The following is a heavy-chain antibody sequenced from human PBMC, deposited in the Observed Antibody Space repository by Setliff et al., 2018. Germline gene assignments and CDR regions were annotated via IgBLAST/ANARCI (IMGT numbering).Heavy chain of an antibody. J-gene: IGHJ4*02. CDR1: GFTFSDYY. V-gene: IGHV3-11*01. CDR3: STKGVPGT. Sequence: PGGSLRLSCAASGFTFSDYYMSWIRQTPGKGLEWVSYISSRGITYYTDSVKGRFTIARDNAKNSVYLQMDSLREEDTAVYFCSTKGVPGTGGQGILVTVSS. D-gene: IGHD1-1*01. CDR2: ISSRGIT.